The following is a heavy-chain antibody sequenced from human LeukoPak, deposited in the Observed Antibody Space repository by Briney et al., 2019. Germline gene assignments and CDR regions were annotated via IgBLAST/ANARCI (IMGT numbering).Heavy chain of an antibody. D-gene: IGHD6-19*01. V-gene: IGHV3-7*01. CDR3: ARDTSAWRYGMDV. J-gene: IGHJ6*02. CDR2: IKQDGSEK. CDR1: GFTFSSHW. Sequence: GGSLRLSCEASGFTFSSHWMSWVRQAPGKGLEWVAIIKQDGSEKDYVDSVTGRFTIPRDNAKNSLNLQMNSLRDEDTAVYYCARDTSAWRYGMDVWGQGTTVTVSS.